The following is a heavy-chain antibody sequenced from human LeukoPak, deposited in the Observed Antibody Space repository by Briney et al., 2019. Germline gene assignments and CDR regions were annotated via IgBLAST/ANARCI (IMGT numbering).Heavy chain of an antibody. CDR1: GGSISSSSYY. CDR2: IYYSGST. J-gene: IGHJ5*02. V-gene: IGHV4-39*07. CDR3: VSSIAARWDWFDP. D-gene: IGHD6-6*01. Sequence: PSETLSLTCTVSGGSISSSSYYWGWIRQPPGKGLEWIGSIYYSGSTYYNPSLKSRVTISVDTSKNQFSLKLSSVTAADTAVYYGVSSIAARWDWFDPWGQGTLVTVSS.